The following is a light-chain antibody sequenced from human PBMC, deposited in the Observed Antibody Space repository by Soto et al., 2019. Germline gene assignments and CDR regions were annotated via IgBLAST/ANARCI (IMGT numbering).Light chain of an antibody. CDR1: QNINHY. CDR2: AAS. Sequence: DIQLTQSPSSLSASVGDRVTITCRASQNINHYLNWYQQKPGKAPKVLIYAASNLQSGVPSRFSGSGSGTDFTLTISSLQPEDFAIYYCQQSYSSLTFGPGTKVDV. CDR3: QQSYSSLT. J-gene: IGKJ3*01. V-gene: IGKV1-39*01.